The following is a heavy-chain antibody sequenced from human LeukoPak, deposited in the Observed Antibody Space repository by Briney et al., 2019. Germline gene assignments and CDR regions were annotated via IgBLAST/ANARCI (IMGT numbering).Heavy chain of an antibody. V-gene: IGHV1-8*01. J-gene: IGHJ5*02. CDR2: MNPNSGNT. Sequence: VASVKVSCKASGYTFTSYDINWVRQATGQGLEWMGWMNPNSGNTGYAQKFQGRVTMTRNTSISTAYMELSSLRSEDTAVYYCARRLEVSEDWFDPWGQGTLVTVSS. CDR1: GYTFTSYD. D-gene: IGHD2-8*02. CDR3: ARRLEVSEDWFDP.